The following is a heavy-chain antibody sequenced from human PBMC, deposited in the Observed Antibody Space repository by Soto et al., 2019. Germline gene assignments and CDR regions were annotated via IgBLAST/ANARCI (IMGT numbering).Heavy chain of an antibody. CDR2: IYYSGST. Sequence: PSETLSLTCTVSGGSISSYYWSWIRQPPGKGLEWIGYIYYSGSTNYNPSLKSRVTISVDTSKRQFSLKLSSVTAADTAVYYCARVWGGAFDFWGQGTMVTVSS. J-gene: IGHJ3*01. V-gene: IGHV4-59*01. CDR3: ARVWGGAFDF. CDR1: GGSISSYY. D-gene: IGHD3-10*01.